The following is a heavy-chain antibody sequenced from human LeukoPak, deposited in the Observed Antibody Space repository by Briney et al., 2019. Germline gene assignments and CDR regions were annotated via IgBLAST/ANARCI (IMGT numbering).Heavy chain of an antibody. CDR3: ASVINDIAVAGTFDY. J-gene: IGHJ4*02. CDR2: MNPNSGNT. CDR1: GGTFSSYA. V-gene: IGHV1-8*02. Sequence: AASVKVSCKASGGTFSSYAISWVRQAPGQGLEWMGWMNPNSGNTGYAQKFQGRVTMTRNTSISTAYMELSSLRSEDTAVYYCASVINDIAVAGTFDYWGQGTLVTVSS. D-gene: IGHD6-19*01.